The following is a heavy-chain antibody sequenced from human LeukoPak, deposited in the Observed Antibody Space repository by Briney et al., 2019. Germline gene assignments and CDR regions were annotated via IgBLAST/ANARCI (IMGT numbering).Heavy chain of an antibody. CDR1: GFTFSSYA. J-gene: IGHJ5*02. CDR3: AKRPPLTTVTPGFNP. V-gene: IGHV3-23*01. Sequence: GGSLRLSCAASGFTFSSYAMSWVRQAPGKGLEWVSAISGSGGSTYYADSVKGRFTISRDNSKNTLYLQMNSLRAKDTAVYYCAKRPPLTTVTPGFNPWGQGTLVTVSS. D-gene: IGHD4-11*01. CDR2: ISGSGGST.